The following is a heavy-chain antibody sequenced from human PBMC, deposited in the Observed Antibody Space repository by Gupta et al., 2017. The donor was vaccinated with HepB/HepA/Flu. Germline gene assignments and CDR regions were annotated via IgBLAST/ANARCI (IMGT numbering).Heavy chain of an antibody. V-gene: IGHV4-34*02. Sequence: QVQLQQWGAGLLKPSETLSLTCAVSGGAFRGYFWSWIRQPPGKGPEWIGEINHDGDTNYNPSLKNRVSISQGPSENQFSLKLTSVSAADTAMYYCARVSRHFSGSFTYWGQGTLVTVSS. CDR3: ARVSRHFSGSFTY. CDR1: GGAFRGYF. J-gene: IGHJ4*02. D-gene: IGHD1-14*01. CDR2: INHDGDT.